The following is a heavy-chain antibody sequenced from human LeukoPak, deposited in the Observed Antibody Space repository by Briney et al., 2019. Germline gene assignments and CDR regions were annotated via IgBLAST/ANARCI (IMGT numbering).Heavy chain of an antibody. CDR2: INHSEST. Sequence: SETLSLTCAVYGWSFSGYYWSWIRQPPGKGLEWIGEINHSESTNYNPSLKSRVTISVDTSKHQFSLTLSSVTAADTAVYYCARGRGYCSGGSCYTCEFDYWGQGTLVTVSS. V-gene: IGHV4-34*01. CDR1: GWSFSGYY. D-gene: IGHD2-15*01. CDR3: ARGRGYCSGGSCYTCEFDY. J-gene: IGHJ4*02.